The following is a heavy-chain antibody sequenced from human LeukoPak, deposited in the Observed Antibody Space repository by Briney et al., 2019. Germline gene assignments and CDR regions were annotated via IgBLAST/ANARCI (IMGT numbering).Heavy chain of an antibody. J-gene: IGHJ4*01. Sequence: GESLKISCKGSGYRFTNYWIAWVRQMPGKGLELMGSIYPGDSDVRYSPSFRGQVTISADKSLTTAYLQWRSLKASDTAIYYCTRQGVYYSDSSAFYYWGPGTRVSV. V-gene: IGHV5-51*01. CDR2: IYPGDSDV. CDR3: TRQGVYYSDSSAFYY. CDR1: GYRFTNYW. D-gene: IGHD3-22*01.